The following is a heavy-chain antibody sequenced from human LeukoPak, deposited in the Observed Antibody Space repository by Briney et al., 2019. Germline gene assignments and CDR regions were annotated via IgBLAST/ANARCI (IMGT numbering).Heavy chain of an antibody. D-gene: IGHD5-18*01. CDR3: ARTTEGGYTYDYFYYYYMDV. Sequence: KPSETLSLTCTVSGGSISGYFWAWIRRPAGKGLEWIGRIYSSGTTNYNPSLKSRVAISVDTSKNQFSLKLSSVTAADTAVYYCARTTEGGYTYDYFYYYYMDVWGKGTTVTISS. J-gene: IGHJ6*03. V-gene: IGHV4-4*07. CDR1: GGSISGYF. CDR2: IYSSGTT.